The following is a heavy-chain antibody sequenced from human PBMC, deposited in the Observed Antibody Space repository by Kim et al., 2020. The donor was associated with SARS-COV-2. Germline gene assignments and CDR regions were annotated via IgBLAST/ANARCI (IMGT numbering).Heavy chain of an antibody. V-gene: IGHV3-23*01. D-gene: IGHD3-16*01. Sequence: ADSGKGRFTISRDNSKNTLYLQMNSLRADDTAVYYCAKRPGWDYYYGMDVWGQGTTVTVSS. CDR3: AKRPGWDYYYGMDV. J-gene: IGHJ6*02.